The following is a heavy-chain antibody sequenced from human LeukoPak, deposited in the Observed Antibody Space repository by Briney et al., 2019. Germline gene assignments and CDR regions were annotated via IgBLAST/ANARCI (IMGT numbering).Heavy chain of an antibody. V-gene: IGHV1-46*01. CDR3: ARGSMVRGVIQNMDV. J-gene: IGHJ6*02. D-gene: IGHD3-10*01. CDR1: GYSFTRYF. Sequence: ASVKLSFNASGYSFTRYFIHWVRHAPGQGLEWMGIIIPSDGRTSYAKKFQGRVTMTRDTSTSTVYMEVSSLRSEDTAVYYCARGSMVRGVIQNMDVWGQGTTVTVSS. CDR2: IIPSDGRT.